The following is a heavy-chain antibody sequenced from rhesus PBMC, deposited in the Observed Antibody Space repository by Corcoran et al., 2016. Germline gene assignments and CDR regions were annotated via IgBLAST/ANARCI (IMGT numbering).Heavy chain of an antibody. J-gene: IGHJ4*01. CDR1: GFTFSDYY. CDR2: ISNGGGST. D-gene: IGHD3-34*01. Sequence: EVQLVESGGGLAKPGGSLRLSCAASGFTFSDYYMDWVRQAPGKGLEWGSRISNGGGSTWYAVYVKGSFTISRENAKNTLYLQMNSLRAEDTAVYYCARDGATPLDYWGQGVLVTVSS. CDR3: ARDGATPLDY. V-gene: IGHV3-178*01.